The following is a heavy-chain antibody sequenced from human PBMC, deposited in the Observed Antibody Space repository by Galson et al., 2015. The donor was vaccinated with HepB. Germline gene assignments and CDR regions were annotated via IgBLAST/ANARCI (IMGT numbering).Heavy chain of an antibody. J-gene: IGHJ4*02. CDR1: GGTFSSYA. CDR2: IIPIFGTA. Sequence: SVKVSCKAFGGTFSSYAFNWVRQAPGQGLEWMGGIIPIFGTANYAQKFQGRFTITADKSTSTAYMELSSLKSEDTAVYYCARGSQTYSANAHFDHWGQGVLVTVSS. D-gene: IGHD5-18*01. V-gene: IGHV1-69*06. CDR3: ARGSQTYSANAHFDH.